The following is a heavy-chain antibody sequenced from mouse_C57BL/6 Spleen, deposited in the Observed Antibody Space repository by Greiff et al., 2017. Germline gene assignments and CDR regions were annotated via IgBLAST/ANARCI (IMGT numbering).Heavy chain of an antibody. D-gene: IGHD2-5*01. J-gene: IGHJ2*01. Sequence: QVQLQQSGPELVKPGASVKISCKASGYAFSSSWMNWVKQRPGKGLEWIGRIYPGDGDTNYNGKSKGKATLTADKSSSTAYMQLSSLTSEDSAVYFCARSDSNYYFDYWGQGTTLTVSS. V-gene: IGHV1-82*01. CDR3: ARSDSNYYFDY. CDR2: IYPGDGDT. CDR1: GYAFSSSW.